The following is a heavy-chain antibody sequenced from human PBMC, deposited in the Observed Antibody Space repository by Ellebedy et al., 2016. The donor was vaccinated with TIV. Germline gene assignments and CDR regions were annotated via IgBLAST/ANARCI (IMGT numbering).Heavy chain of an antibody. D-gene: IGHD2-8*02. V-gene: IGHV3-23*01. Sequence: GGSLRLSXAASGFSFSSYAMSWVRQAPGKGLEWVSAISGAGGTTYSADSVKGRFTISRDNSKNTLYLQMNSLRAEDTAIYYCAKDPNSWWTSIDYWGQGTLVTVSS. J-gene: IGHJ4*02. CDR3: AKDPNSWWTSIDY. CDR1: GFSFSSYA. CDR2: ISGAGGTT.